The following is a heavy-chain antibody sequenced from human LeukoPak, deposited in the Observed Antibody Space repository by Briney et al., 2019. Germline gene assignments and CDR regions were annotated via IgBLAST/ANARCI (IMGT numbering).Heavy chain of an antibody. D-gene: IGHD5-18*01. Sequence: SETLSLTCTVSGGSISSSSYYWGWIRQPPGKGLERIGSIYYTGSAYYNPSLKSRVTMSVDTSKNQFSLRLSSVTAADTAVYSCARHPERYSYFDHWGQGTLVTVSS. CDR3: ARHPERYSYFDH. V-gene: IGHV4-39*01. CDR1: GGSISSSSYY. J-gene: IGHJ4*02. CDR2: IYYTGSA.